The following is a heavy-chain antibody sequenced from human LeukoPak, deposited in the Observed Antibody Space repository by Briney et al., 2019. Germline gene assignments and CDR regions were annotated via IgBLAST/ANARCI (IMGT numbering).Heavy chain of an antibody. D-gene: IGHD2-15*01. CDR2: IIPIFGTA. V-gene: IGHV1-69*13. CDR1: GGTFSSYA. CDR3: ARTGSGGSFNWFDP. Sequence: SVKVSCKASGGTFSSYAISWVRQAPGQGLEWMGGIIPIFGTANYAQKFRGRVTITADESTSTAYMELSSLRSEDTAVYYCARTGSGGSFNWFDPWGQGTLVTVSS. J-gene: IGHJ5*02.